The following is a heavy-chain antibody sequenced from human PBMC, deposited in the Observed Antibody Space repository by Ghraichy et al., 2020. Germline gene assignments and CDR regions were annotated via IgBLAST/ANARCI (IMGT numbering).Heavy chain of an antibody. V-gene: IGHV4-34*01. J-gene: IGHJ2*01. CDR3: ARGDDYYDSSGYYFYWYFDL. Sequence: SETLSLTCAVYGGSFSGYYWSWIRQPPGKGLEWIGEINHSGSTNYNPSLKSRVTISVDTSKNQFSLKLSSVTAADTAVYYCARGDDYYDSSGYYFYWYFDLWGRGTLVTVSS. CDR1: GGSFSGYY. CDR2: INHSGST. D-gene: IGHD3-22*01.